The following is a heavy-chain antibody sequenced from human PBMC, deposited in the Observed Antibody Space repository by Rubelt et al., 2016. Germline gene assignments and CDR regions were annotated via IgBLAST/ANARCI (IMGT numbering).Heavy chain of an antibody. CDR2: INPSGGST. CDR3: ARGGGRITIFGVVIMGWFDP. CDR1: GYTFTSYY. J-gene: IGHJ5*02. D-gene: IGHD3-3*01. Sequence: GYTFTSYYMHWVRQAPGQGLEWMGIINPSGGSTSYAQKFQGRVTVTRDTSTSTVYMELSSLRSEDTAVYYCARGGGRITIFGVVIMGWFDPWGQGTLVTVSS. V-gene: IGHV1-46*01.